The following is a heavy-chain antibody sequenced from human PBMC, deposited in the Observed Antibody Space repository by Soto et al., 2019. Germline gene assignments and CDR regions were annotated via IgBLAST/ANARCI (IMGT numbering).Heavy chain of an antibody. CDR1: GGSISSSSYY. D-gene: IGHD3-9*01. CDR2: IYYSGST. V-gene: IGHV4-39*01. Sequence: SETLSLTCTVSGGSISSSSYYWGWIRQPPGKGLEWIGSIYYSGSTYYNPSLKSRVTISVDTSKNQFSLKLSSVTAADTAVYYCARYSYDILTGYYPNNWFDPWGQGTLVTVSS. J-gene: IGHJ5*02. CDR3: ARYSYDILTGYYPNNWFDP.